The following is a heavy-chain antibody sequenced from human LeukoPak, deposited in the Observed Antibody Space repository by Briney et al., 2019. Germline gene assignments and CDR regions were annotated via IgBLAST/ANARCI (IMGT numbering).Heavy chain of an antibody. CDR1: GGSISSYY. V-gene: IGHV4-39*01. CDR3: ARTAAAGIFYYYYYYMDV. D-gene: IGHD6-13*01. J-gene: IGHJ6*03. CDR2: IYYSGST. Sequence: KASETLSLTCTVSGGSISSYYWVWIRQPPGKGLEWIGSIYYSGSTHYNPSLKSRVTISVDTSKNQFSLKLSSVTAADTAVYYCARTAAAGIFYYYYYYMDVWGKGTTVTVSS.